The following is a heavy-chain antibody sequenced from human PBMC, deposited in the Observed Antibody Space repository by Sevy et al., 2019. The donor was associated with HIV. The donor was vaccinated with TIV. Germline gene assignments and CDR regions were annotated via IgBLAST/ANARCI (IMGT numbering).Heavy chain of an antibody. CDR3: ARDFMITFGGVTFDY. CDR1: GFTFSSYA. D-gene: IGHD3-16*01. CDR2: ISYDGSNK. Sequence: GGSLRLSCAASGFTFSSYAMHWVRQAPGKGLEWVAVISYDGSNKYYADSVKDRFTISRDNSKNTLYLQMNSLGAEDTAVYYCARDFMITFGGVTFDYWGQGTLVTVSS. J-gene: IGHJ4*02. V-gene: IGHV3-30-3*01.